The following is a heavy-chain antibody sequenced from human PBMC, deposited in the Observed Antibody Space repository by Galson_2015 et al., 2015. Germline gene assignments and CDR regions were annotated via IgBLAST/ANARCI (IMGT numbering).Heavy chain of an antibody. Sequence: SLRLSCAASGFTFSSYAMSWVRQAPGKGLEWVSAISGSGGSTYYADSVKGRFTISRDNSKNTLYLQMNSLRAEDTAVYYCAKGLRFLEWLSNFDYWGQGTLVTVSS. CDR2: ISGSGGST. V-gene: IGHV3-23*01. D-gene: IGHD3-3*01. J-gene: IGHJ4*02. CDR1: GFTFSSYA. CDR3: AKGLRFLEWLSNFDY.